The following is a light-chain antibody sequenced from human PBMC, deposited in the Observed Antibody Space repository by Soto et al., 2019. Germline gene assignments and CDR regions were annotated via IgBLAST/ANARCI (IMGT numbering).Light chain of an antibody. V-gene: IGKV1-27*01. Sequence: DIQMTHAPSSLSASVGDRVTITFRASQGISNYLAWYQQKPGKVPKLLIYAASTLQSGVPSRFSGSGSGTEFTLTISSLQPEDVATYYCQNYNSAPLTCGGGTKVGIK. J-gene: IGKJ4*01. CDR3: QNYNSAPLT. CDR2: AAS. CDR1: QGISNY.